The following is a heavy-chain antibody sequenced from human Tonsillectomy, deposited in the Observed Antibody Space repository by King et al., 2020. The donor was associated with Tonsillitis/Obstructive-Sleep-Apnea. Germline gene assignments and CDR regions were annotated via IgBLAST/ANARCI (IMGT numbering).Heavy chain of an antibody. CDR3: AKDGGVVGTADAFDI. V-gene: IGHV3-23*04. CDR1: GFTFSTYT. D-gene: IGHD1-26*01. Sequence: QLVQSGGGLVQPGGSLRLSCSASGFTFSTYTKGWVRQAPGKGLDWVSAISDWCDTTYYADSVKGWFTISRDNSKNTLYLHMNSLRADDTAVYYCAKDGGVVGTADAFDIWGQGTMVTVSS. J-gene: IGHJ3*02. CDR2: ISDWCDTT.